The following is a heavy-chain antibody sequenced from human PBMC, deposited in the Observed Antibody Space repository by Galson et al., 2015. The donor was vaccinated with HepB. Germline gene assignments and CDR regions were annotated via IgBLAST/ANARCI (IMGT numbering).Heavy chain of an antibody. CDR1: GDSVSSNNGA. V-gene: IGHV6-1*01. Sequence: CAISGDSVSSNNGACNWIRQSPTRGLEWLGRTYYKSKWYNDYAVSVRSRITISPDTSKNQFSLQLSSVTPEDTAVYYCARGQWLNWLDPWGRGTLVTVSS. CDR2: TYYKSKWYN. J-gene: IGHJ5*02. D-gene: IGHD6-19*01. CDR3: ARGQWLNWLDP.